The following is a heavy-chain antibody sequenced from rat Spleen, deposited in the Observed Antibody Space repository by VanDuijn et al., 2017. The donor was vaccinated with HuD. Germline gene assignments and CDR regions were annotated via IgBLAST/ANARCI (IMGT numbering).Heavy chain of an antibody. D-gene: IGHD1-4*01. Sequence: EVQLVESGGGLIQPGRSLKLSCIASGYPFSDYTMAWVRQAPKKGLEWVAAIVDDGINTFYRDSVKGRFTISRDNAKSTLSLQVDSLRSEDTATYYCARETGYNSYFDYWGQGVMVTVSS. CDR3: ARETGYNSYFDY. V-gene: IGHV5-17*01. J-gene: IGHJ2*01. CDR2: IVDDGINT. CDR1: GYPFSDYT.